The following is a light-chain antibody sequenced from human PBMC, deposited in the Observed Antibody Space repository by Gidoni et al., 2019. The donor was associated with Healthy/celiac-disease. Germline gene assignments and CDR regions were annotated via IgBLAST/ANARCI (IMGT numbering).Light chain of an antibody. CDR2: QDS. CDR1: KLGDKY. Sequence: YELHQPPSVSVSPGQTASIPCSGDKLGDKYACWYQQKPGQSLVMFIYQDSKRPSGIPDRFSGSNSVNTATLTISGTQAIDEADYYCQAWDSSSWVFGGGTKLTVL. CDR3: QAWDSSSWV. V-gene: IGLV3-1*01. J-gene: IGLJ3*02.